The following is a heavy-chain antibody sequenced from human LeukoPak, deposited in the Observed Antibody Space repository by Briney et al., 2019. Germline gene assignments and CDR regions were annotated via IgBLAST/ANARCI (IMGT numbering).Heavy chain of an antibody. CDR3: ARSGYGDYEWFDP. CDR2: INPSGGST. J-gene: IGHJ5*02. Sequence: ASVKVSCKXSGYTFTSYYMHWVRQAPGQGLERMGIINPSGGSTSYSQKFQGRVTMTRDTSTSTVYMELSSLRSEDTAVYYCARSGYGDYEWFDPWGQGTLVTVSS. V-gene: IGHV1-46*01. CDR1: GYTFTSYY. D-gene: IGHD4-17*01.